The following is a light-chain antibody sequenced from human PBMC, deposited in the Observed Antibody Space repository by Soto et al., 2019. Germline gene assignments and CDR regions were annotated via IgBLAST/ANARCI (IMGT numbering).Light chain of an antibody. CDR1: QSASTF. CDR3: QQYNRYAVT. V-gene: IGKV1-5*01. CDR2: DAS. J-gene: IGKJ1*01. Sequence: IQMTQAPSTLSASVGDRVTITCRASQSASTFLAWYHQKPGQAPKLLIYDASTLQSGVPSRFSASGSGAEFALTISGLQPDDFAVYYCQQYNRYAVTFGQGTKVDIK.